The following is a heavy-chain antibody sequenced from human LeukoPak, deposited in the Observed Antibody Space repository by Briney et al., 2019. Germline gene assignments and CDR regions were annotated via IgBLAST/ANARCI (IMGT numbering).Heavy chain of an antibody. Sequence: GGSLRLSCAASGFTFSSYEMNWVRQAPGKGLEWVSYITSSGNTIYYADSVRGRFTISGDNAKNSLYLQMNSLRAEDTAVYYCARSAAVVLTRMVAFDIWGQGTMVTVSS. CDR3: ARSAAVVLTRMVAFDI. CDR1: GFTFSSYE. CDR2: ITSSGNTI. D-gene: IGHD4/OR15-4a*01. J-gene: IGHJ3*02. V-gene: IGHV3-48*03.